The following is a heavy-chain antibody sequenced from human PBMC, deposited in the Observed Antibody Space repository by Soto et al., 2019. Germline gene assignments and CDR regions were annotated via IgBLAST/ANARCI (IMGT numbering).Heavy chain of an antibody. J-gene: IGHJ4*02. CDR1: GVTFSTYA. Sequence: EVQLLESGGDLVQPGGSLRLSCIASGVTFSTYAMSWVRQAPGKGLEWVSAISGSGGTTYYADSVKGRFTISRDNSKNTLYLQMNSLRAKDTAVYYCAKHRAGFGSGSDTYYFDVWGQGTLVTVSS. CDR2: ISGSGGTT. V-gene: IGHV3-23*01. CDR3: AKHRAGFGSGSDTYYFDV. D-gene: IGHD3-10*01.